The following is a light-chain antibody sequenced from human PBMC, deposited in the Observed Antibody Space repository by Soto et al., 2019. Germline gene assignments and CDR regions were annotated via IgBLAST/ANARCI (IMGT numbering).Light chain of an antibody. CDR3: SSHSSSSAYYV. CDR2: EVS. V-gene: IGLV2-14*01. J-gene: IGLJ1*01. CDR1: SSDVGAYNY. Sequence: QSVLTQPASVSGSPGQTITISCTGTSSDVGAYNYVSWYQQHPGKAPKLMIYEVSNRPSGVPDRFSGSKSGNTASLTISGLQAADEAEYYCSSHSSSSAYYVFGTGTKVTVL.